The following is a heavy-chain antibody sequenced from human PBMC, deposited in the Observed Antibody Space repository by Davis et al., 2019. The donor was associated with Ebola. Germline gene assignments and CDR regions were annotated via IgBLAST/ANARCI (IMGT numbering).Heavy chain of an antibody. D-gene: IGHD4-17*01. CDR2: IGTAGDT. V-gene: IGHV3-13*01. CDR3: ARGWAGYGDYVKAHS. J-gene: IGHJ5*02. Sequence: PGGSLRLSCAASGFTFSSYDMHWVRQATGKGLEWVSAIGTAGDTYYPGSVKGRFTISRDNSKNTLYLQMNSLRAEDTAVYYCARGWAGYGDYVKAHSWGQGTLVTVSS. CDR1: GFTFSSYD.